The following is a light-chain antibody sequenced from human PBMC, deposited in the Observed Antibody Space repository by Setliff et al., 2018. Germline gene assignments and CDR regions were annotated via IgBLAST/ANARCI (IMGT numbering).Light chain of an antibody. CDR2: EVI. CDR1: SSDVGGCDF. V-gene: IGLV2-14*03. CDR3: LSYTSETTHAL. Sequence: QSALTQPAAVSGSPGQSVAISCSGSSSDVGGCDFVSWYQQHPGKAPKLLIYEVIKRPSGVSDRFSGSKSGNTASLTISGLQAEDEADYYCLSYTSETTHALFGGGTQLTVL. J-gene: IGLJ2*01.